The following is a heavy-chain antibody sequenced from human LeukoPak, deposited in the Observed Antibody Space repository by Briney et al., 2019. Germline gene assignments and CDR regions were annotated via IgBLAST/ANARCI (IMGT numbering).Heavy chain of an antibody. Sequence: PSQTLSLTCTSSAGSISSGGYYWSWIRQHPGKGLEWIGYIYYSGNTYYTPSLKSRVTMSVDTSKNQFSLNLSSVTAADTAVYYCARRLPSIAALDYWGQGILVTVSS. V-gene: IGHV4-31*03. CDR1: AGSISSGGYY. J-gene: IGHJ4*02. CDR2: IYYSGNT. D-gene: IGHD2-15*01. CDR3: ARRLPSIAALDY.